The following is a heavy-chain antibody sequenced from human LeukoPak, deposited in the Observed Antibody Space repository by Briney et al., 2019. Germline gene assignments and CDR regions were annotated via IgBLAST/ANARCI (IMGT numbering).Heavy chain of an antibody. CDR3: ASAMIGVPDDAFDI. D-gene: IGHD3-22*01. Sequence: SETLSLTCAVYGGSFSGYYWSWIRQPPGKGLEWIGEINHSGGTNYNPSLKSRVTISVDTSTNQFSLKLSSVTAADTAVYYCASAMIGVPDDAFDIWGQGTMVTVSS. J-gene: IGHJ3*02. V-gene: IGHV4-34*01. CDR2: INHSGGT. CDR1: GGSFSGYY.